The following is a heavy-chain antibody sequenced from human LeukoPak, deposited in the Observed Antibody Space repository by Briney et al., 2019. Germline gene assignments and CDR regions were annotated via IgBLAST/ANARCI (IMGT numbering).Heavy chain of an antibody. CDR3: AREVTGTSED. V-gene: IGHV3-48*01. CDR2: ISSSGNTV. CDR1: GFTFSTYK. D-gene: IGHD1-7*01. Sequence: GGSLRLSCAASGFTFSTYKMNWVRQAPGKGLEWISYISSSGNTVYYADSVKGRFTISRDNAKNSLYLQMNSLRAEDTAVYYCAREVTGTSEDWGQGTLVTVSS. J-gene: IGHJ4*02.